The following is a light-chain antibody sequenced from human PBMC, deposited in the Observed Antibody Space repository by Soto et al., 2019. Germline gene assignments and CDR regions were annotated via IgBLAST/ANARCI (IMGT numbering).Light chain of an antibody. CDR3: QQSYSTPPT. V-gene: IGKV1-39*01. CDR2: AAS. Sequence: DIQMTQSPSSLSASVGDRVTITCRASQSIRSYLNWYQQKPGKAPKLLIYAASSLQSWVPSRFSGSGSGTDFTLTISSLQPDDFATYYCQQSYSTPPTFGQGTKVEIK. CDR1: QSIRSY. J-gene: IGKJ1*01.